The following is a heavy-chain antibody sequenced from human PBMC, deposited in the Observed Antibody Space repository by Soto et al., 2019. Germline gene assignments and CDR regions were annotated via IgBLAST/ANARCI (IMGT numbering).Heavy chain of an antibody. Sequence: EVQLVESGGGLVQPGRSLRLSCAASGFTFDDYAMHWVRQAPGKGLEWVSGISWTSGSIGYADSVKGRFTISRDNAKNSLYLQMNSLRAEDTALYYCAKDIWGRRPPDAFDIWGQGTMVTVSS. J-gene: IGHJ3*02. CDR2: ISWTSGSI. D-gene: IGHD7-27*01. CDR1: GFTFDDYA. CDR3: AKDIWGRRPPDAFDI. V-gene: IGHV3-9*01.